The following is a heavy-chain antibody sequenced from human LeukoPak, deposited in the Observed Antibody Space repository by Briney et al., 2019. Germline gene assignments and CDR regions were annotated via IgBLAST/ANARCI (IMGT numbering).Heavy chain of an antibody. J-gene: IGHJ6*03. CDR2: ISAYNGNT. D-gene: IGHD4-11*01. V-gene: IGHV1-18*01. Sequence: ASVKVSCKASGYTFTSYGISWVRRAPGQGLEWMGWISAYNGNTNYAQKLQGRVTMTTDTSTSTAYMELRSLRSDDTAVYYCARVRYPLQKPYYYYYMDVWGKGTTVTVSS. CDR1: GYTFTSYG. CDR3: ARVRYPLQKPYYYYYMDV.